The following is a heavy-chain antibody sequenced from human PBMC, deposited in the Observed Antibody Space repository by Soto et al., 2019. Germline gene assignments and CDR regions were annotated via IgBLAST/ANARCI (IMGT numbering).Heavy chain of an antibody. Sequence: SETLSLPCTVYAGSISSYYWSWIRQPPGKGLEWIGYIYYSGSTNYNPSLKSRVTISVDTSKNQFSLKLSSVTAADTAVYYCARAPRGNYGYPSYFAYWGQGTLVTVSS. CDR1: AGSISSYY. D-gene: IGHD3-10*01. CDR2: IYYSGST. V-gene: IGHV4-59*01. CDR3: ARAPRGNYGYPSYFAY. J-gene: IGHJ4*02.